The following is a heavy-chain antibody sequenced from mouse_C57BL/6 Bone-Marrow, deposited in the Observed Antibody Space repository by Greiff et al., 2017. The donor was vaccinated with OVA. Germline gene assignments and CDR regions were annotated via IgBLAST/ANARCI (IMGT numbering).Heavy chain of an antibody. CDR3: AKHATGPFAY. J-gene: IGHJ3*01. V-gene: IGHV2-9*01. Sequence: VMLEESGPGLVAPSQSLTISCTASGFSLTSYGVDWVRQPPGKGLEWLGVIWGGGSTNYNSAHMSRLSISKDNTKRQVILKMNSLQTDDTDMYYCAKHATGPFAYWGQGTLVTVSA. D-gene: IGHD4-1*01. CDR2: IWGGGST. CDR1: GFSLTSYG.